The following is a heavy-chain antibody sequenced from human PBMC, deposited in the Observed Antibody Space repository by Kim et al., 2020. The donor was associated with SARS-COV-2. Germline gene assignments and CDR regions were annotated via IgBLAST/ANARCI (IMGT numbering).Heavy chain of an antibody. J-gene: IGHJ4*02. Sequence: FQGRVTITADKSTSTAYMELSSLRSEDTAVYYCARGIRYYDSSGYYVFDYWGQGTLVTVSS. D-gene: IGHD3-22*01. CDR3: ARGIRYYDSSGYYVFDY. V-gene: IGHV1-69*02.